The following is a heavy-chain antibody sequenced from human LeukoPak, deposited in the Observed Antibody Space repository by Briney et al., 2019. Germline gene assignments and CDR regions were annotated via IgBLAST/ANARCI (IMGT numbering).Heavy chain of an antibody. CDR1: GYTFTSYA. Sequence: GASVKVSCKASGYTFTSYAMNWVRQAPGQGLEWMGWINTNTGNPTYAQGFTGRFVFSLDTSVSTAYLQISSLKAEDTAVYYCARGYSSSWPNWFDPWGQGTLVTVSS. CDR3: ARGYSSSWPNWFDP. J-gene: IGHJ5*02. D-gene: IGHD6-13*01. V-gene: IGHV7-4-1*02. CDR2: INTNTGNP.